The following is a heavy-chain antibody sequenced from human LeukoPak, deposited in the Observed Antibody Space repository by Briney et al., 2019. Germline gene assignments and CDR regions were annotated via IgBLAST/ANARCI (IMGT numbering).Heavy chain of an antibody. Sequence: SETLSLTCTVSGGSISSYHWSWIRQPPGKGLEWIGYIYYSGSTNYNPSLKSRITISVDTSKNQFSLKLSSVTAADTAVYYCARADYYDSSPAYYFDYWGQGTLVTVSS. CDR2: IYYSGST. J-gene: IGHJ4*02. CDR1: GGSISSYH. V-gene: IGHV4-59*01. D-gene: IGHD3-22*01. CDR3: ARADYYDSSPAYYFDY.